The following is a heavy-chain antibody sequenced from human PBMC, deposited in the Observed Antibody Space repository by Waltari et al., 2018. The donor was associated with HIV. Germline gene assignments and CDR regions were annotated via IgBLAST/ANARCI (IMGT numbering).Heavy chain of an antibody. CDR1: NDNGPSFSEFYWSFWDFS. V-gene: IGHV4-34*01. CDR2: VDYSGST. J-gene: IGHJ4*02. D-gene: IGHD3-16*01. CDR3: ARGVGYDYVWGSYADY. Sequence: QVPLHQWGAGLLKPSETLSLTCAVYNDNGPSFSEFYWSFWDFSWTWIRKSPGKGLEWIGEVDYSGSTNQNPSLRSRVSISVDTSKRQFSLRVSSVTDADTAVYYCARGVGYDYVWGSYADYWSQGTLVAVSS.